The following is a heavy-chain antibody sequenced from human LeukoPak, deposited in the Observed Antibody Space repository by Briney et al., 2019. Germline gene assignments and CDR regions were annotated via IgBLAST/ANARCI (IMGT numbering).Heavy chain of an antibody. CDR2: INPSGGST. J-gene: IGHJ4*02. Sequence: ASVKVSCKASGYTFTSYYMHWVRQAPGQGLEWMGIINPSGGSTSYAQKFQGRVTMTRDTSTSTVYMELSSLRPEDTAVYYCAREGGLYCSSTSCYYYWGQGTLVTVSS. CDR3: AREGGLYCSSTSCYYY. V-gene: IGHV1-46*01. D-gene: IGHD2-2*01. CDR1: GYTFTSYY.